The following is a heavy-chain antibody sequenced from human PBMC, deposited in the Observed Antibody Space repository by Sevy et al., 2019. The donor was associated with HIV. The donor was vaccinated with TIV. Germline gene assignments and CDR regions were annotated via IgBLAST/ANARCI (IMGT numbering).Heavy chain of an antibody. Sequence: GESLKISCKGPGYSFTTYWISWVRQMPGKGLEWMGRIDPSDSYTSYSPSFQGHVTISADKSISTAYLQWSSLKASDTAMYYCARHTAMAFDYWGQGTLVTVSS. CDR2: IDPSDSYT. J-gene: IGHJ4*02. CDR1: GYSFTTYW. CDR3: ARHTAMAFDY. D-gene: IGHD5-18*01. V-gene: IGHV5-10-1*01.